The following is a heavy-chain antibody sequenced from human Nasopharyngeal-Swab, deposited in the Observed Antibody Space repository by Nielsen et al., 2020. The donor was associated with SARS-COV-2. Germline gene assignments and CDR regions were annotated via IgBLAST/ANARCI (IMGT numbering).Heavy chain of an antibody. J-gene: IGHJ6*01. D-gene: IGHD1-1*01. V-gene: IGHV4-4*07. CDR2: VYTSGST. Sequence: SETLSLTCSVSGGSISGYFLSWSRQPAGEGLEWIGRVYTSGSTNSNPPLKSRVTISIDMSKNQFSLEWRSVTAADTAFYYCARSGTTKYGLDVWGQGTTVIVSS. CDR1: GGSISGYF. CDR3: ARSGTTKYGLDV.